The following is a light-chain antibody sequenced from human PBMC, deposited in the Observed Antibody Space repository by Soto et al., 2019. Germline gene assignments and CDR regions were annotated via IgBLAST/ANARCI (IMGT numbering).Light chain of an antibody. V-gene: IGLV2-14*04. CDR3: SSYTTSNTRQIV. Sequence: SVSASSVQKITISCTGTSSDVGGYNYVSWYQQHPGKAPKFMIYDVSNRPSGVSNRFSGSKSGNTASLTISGLQAEDEADYYCSSYTTSNTRQIVFGTGTKVTVL. CDR1: SSDVGGYNY. CDR2: DVS. J-gene: IGLJ1*01.